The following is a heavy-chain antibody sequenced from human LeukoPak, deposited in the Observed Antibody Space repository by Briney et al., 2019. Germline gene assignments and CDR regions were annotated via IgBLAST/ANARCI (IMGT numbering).Heavy chain of an antibody. D-gene: IGHD3-10*01. CDR2: ISYDGSNK. J-gene: IGHJ4*02. V-gene: IGHV3-30-3*01. CDR1: GFTFSSYA. Sequence: PGGSLRLSCAASGFTFSSYAMHWVRQAPGKGLEWVAVISYDGSNKYYADSVKGRFTISRDNSKNTLYLQMNSLRAEDTAVYYCARTMVRGVIEYYFDYWDQGTLVTVSS. CDR3: ARTMVRGVIEYYFDY.